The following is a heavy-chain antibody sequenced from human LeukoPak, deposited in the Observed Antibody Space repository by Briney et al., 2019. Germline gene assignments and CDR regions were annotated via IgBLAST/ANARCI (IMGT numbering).Heavy chain of an antibody. V-gene: IGHV4-39*01. CDR3: ARDGYTYGSFDY. Sequence: PSETLSLTCSVSGGSMSSSSYFWGWIRQPPGKGLEWIGSIYYSGSTYSNPSLKSRVTISVDTSKSQFSLKLSSVTAADTAVYYCARDGYTYGSFDYWGQGTLVTVSS. D-gene: IGHD5-18*01. CDR1: GGSMSSSSYF. J-gene: IGHJ4*02. CDR2: IYYSGST.